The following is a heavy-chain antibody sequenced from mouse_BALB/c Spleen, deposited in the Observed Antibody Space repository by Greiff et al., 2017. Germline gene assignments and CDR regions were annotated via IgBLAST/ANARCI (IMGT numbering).Heavy chain of an antibody. J-gene: IGHJ4*01. CDR1: GYSITSGYY. Sequence: VQLKESGPGLVKPSQSLSLTCSVTGYSITSGYYWNWIRQFPGNKLEWMGYISYDGSNNYNPSLKNRISITRDTSKNQFFLKLNSATTEDTATYYCARDSYYDYDGGTMDYWGQGTSVTVSS. CDR3: ARDSYYDYDGGTMDY. CDR2: ISYDGSN. V-gene: IGHV3-6*02. D-gene: IGHD2-4*01.